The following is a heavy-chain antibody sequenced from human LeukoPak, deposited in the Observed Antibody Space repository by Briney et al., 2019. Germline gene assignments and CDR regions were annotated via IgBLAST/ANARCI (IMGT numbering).Heavy chain of an antibody. V-gene: IGHV1-2*02. Sequence: ASVKVSCKASGYTFTGYYMHWVRQAPGQGLEWMGWINPNSGGTNYAQKFQGRVTMTRDTSISTAYMELSRLRSDDTAVYYCARGTYSSSWYGTPRLFDIWGQGTMVTVSS. J-gene: IGHJ3*02. CDR2: INPNSGGT. CDR3: ARGTYSSSWYGTPRLFDI. CDR1: GYTFTGYY. D-gene: IGHD6-13*01.